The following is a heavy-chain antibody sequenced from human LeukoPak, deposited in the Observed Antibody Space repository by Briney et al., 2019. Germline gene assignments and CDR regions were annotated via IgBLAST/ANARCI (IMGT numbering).Heavy chain of an antibody. CDR3: ARDQWEGDYKFRQEEYYSDY. Sequence: GASVKVSCKASGYTFTGYYMHWVRQAPGQGLEWMGRINPNSGGTNYAQKFQGRVTMTRDTSISTAYMELSRLRSDDTAVYYCARDQWEGDYKFRQEEYYSDYWGQGTLVTVSS. J-gene: IGHJ4*02. D-gene: IGHD4-17*01. CDR2: INPNSGGT. CDR1: GYTFTGYY. V-gene: IGHV1-2*06.